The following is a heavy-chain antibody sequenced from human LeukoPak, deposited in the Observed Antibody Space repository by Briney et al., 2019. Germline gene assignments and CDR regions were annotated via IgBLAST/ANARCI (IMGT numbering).Heavy chain of an antibody. Sequence: SETLSLTCAVYGGSFSSYSWIFIRQPPGKGLEWIGEFDDGERTNYNPSLKRRATISVDTYKNQFSLKLSSVTAADTAMYYCASRFTMPLIRGAFDIWGQGTMVSVSS. CDR3: ASRFTMPLIRGAFDI. D-gene: IGHD3-10*01. V-gene: IGHV4-34*01. CDR1: GGSFSSYS. J-gene: IGHJ3*02. CDR2: FDDGERT.